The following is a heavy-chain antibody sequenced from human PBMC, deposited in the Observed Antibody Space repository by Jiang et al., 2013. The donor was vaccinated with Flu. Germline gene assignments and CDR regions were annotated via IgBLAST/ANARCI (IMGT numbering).Heavy chain of an antibody. V-gene: IGHV3-48*01. CDR3: ARSTDYSSSWYGEWYYFDY. CDR2: ISSSSSTI. D-gene: IGHD6-13*01. CDR1: GFTFSSYS. J-gene: IGHJ4*02. Sequence: ASGFTFSSYSMSWVRQAPGKGLEWVSYISSSSSTIYYADSVKGRFTISRDNAKNSLYLQMNSLRAEDTAVYYCARSTDYSSSWYGEWYYFDYWGQGTLVTVSS.